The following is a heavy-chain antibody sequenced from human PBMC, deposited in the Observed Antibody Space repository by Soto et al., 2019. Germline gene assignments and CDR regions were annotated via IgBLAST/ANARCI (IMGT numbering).Heavy chain of an antibody. J-gene: IGHJ6*02. CDR2: IYYSGST. D-gene: IGHD2-8*01. V-gene: IGHV4-30-4*01. Sequence: SETLSLTCTISGGSISNGDYYWNWIRQSPGKGLEWIGYIYYSGSTYYNPSLKSRVTMFVDTSNNQFSLKLTSVTVADAAVYYCAREPVPDHVYYGLDVWGQGTTVTVSS. CDR1: GGSISNGDYY. CDR3: AREPVPDHVYYGLDV.